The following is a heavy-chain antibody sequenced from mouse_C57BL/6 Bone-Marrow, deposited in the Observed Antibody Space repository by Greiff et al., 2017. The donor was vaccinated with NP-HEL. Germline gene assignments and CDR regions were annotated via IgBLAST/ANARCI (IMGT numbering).Heavy chain of an antibody. J-gene: IGHJ2*01. V-gene: IGHV1-54*01. Sequence: VQLQQSGAELVRPGTSVKVSCKASGYAFTNYLIEWVKQRPGQGLEWIGVINPGSGGTNYTEKFQGKATLTADKSSSTAYMQLSSLTSEDSAVYFCALRLGYFDYWGQGTTLTVSS. CDR2: INPGSGGT. CDR3: ALRLGYFDY. CDR1: GYAFTNYL. D-gene: IGHD2-4*01.